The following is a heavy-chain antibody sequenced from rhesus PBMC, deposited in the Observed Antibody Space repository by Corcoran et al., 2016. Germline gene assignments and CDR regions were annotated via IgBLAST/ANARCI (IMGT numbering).Heavy chain of an antibody. CDR2: INSGGGST. Sequence: EVQLVETGGGLVQPGGSLKLSCAASGFTFSSYGMSWVRQAPGKGLEWVSAINSGGGSTYYADSVKGRFTISRDNAKNSLFLQMNSLRAEDTAVYYCMYCSGGGNYGWGQGVLVTVSS. D-gene: IGHD2-39*02. J-gene: IGHJ4*01. CDR3: MYCSGGGNYG. V-gene: IGHV3S5*01. CDR1: GFTFSSYG.